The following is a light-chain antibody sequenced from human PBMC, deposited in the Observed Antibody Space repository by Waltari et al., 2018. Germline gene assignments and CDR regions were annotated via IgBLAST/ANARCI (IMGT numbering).Light chain of an antibody. CDR2: GAS. CDR3: QQYNNWPRT. Sequence: EIVMTQSPATLSVSPGERVTLSCRASQSVSSNLAWYPQKPGQAPRLLIYGASTRATGIPARFSGSGSGTEFTLTISSLQSEDFAVYYCQQYNNWPRTFGQGTKVEIK. J-gene: IGKJ1*01. CDR1: QSVSSN. V-gene: IGKV3-15*01.